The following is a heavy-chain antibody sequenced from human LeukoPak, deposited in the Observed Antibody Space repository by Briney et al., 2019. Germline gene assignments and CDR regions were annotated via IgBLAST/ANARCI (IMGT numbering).Heavy chain of an antibody. D-gene: IGHD5-12*01. V-gene: IGHV4-59*12. J-gene: IGHJ4*02. Sequence: KPSETLSLTCTVSGGSISSYYWSWIRQPPGKGLEWIGYIYYSGSTNYNPSLKSRVTISVDTSKNQFSLKLSSVTAADTAVYYCARAGAEGQLSGYDRDPFDYWGQGTLVTVSS. CDR2: IYYSGST. CDR1: GGSISSYY. CDR3: ARAGAEGQLSGYDRDPFDY.